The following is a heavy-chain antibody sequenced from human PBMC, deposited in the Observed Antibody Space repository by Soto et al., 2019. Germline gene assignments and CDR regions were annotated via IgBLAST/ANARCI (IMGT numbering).Heavy chain of an antibody. CDR1: GYSSNSYW. D-gene: IGHD3-22*01. Sequence: PGEALPISCEGSGYSSNSYWIGWVRQMAGKGKEWMGIIYPGDSDTRYSPSFQGQVTISADKSISTAYLQWSSLKASDTAMYYCARHSTYYYDSNGPSHFDYWGQGTLVTVSS. J-gene: IGHJ4*02. CDR3: ARHSTYYYDSNGPSHFDY. CDR2: IYPGDSDT. V-gene: IGHV5-51*01.